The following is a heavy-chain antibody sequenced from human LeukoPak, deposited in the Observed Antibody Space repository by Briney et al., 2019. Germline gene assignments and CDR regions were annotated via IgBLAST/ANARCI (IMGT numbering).Heavy chain of an antibody. CDR3: ARGGGGCVGFDY. Sequence: PGGSLRLSCAASGFTFSSYSMNWVRQAPGKGLEWVSSISSSSSYIYYADSVKGRFTISRDNAKNSLYLQMNSLRAEDTAVYYCARGGGGCVGFDYWGQGTLVTVSS. CDR1: GFTFSSYS. J-gene: IGHJ4*02. D-gene: IGHD6-19*01. V-gene: IGHV3-21*01. CDR2: ISSSSSYI.